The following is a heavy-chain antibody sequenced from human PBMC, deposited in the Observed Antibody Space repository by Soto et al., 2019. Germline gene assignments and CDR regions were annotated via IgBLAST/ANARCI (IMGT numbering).Heavy chain of an antibody. CDR3: ARAMESYRYRWFDP. CDR1: GGSISSSNW. V-gene: IGHV4-4*02. CDR2: IYHSGST. Sequence: SETLSLTCAVSGGSISSSNWWSWVRQPPGKGLEWIGEIYHSGSTNYNPSLKSRVTISVDKSKNQFSLKLSSVTAADTAVYYCARAMESYRYRWFDPWGRGTLVTVSS. D-gene: IGHD2-2*02. J-gene: IGHJ5*02.